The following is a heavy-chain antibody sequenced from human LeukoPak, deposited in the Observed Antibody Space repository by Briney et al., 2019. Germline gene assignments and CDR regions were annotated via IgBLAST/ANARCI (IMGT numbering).Heavy chain of an antibody. CDR2: ISWNSGGI. CDR1: GFTFDDYA. D-gene: IGHD1-26*01. CDR3: AKDISYSGSYYYFDY. Sequence: GRSLRLSCAASGFTFDDYAMHWVRQAPGKGLEWVSGISWNSGGIGYADSVKGRFTISRDNAKNSLYLRMNSLRAEDTALYYCAKDISYSGSYYYFDYWGQGTLVTVSS. J-gene: IGHJ4*02. V-gene: IGHV3-9*01.